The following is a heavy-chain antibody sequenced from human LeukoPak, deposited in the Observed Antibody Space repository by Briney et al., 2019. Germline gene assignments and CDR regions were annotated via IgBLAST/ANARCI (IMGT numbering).Heavy chain of an antibody. Sequence: TGGSLRLSCAASGFTFSNYAMSWVRQAPGKGLVWVSPVSGSGASTYYADSVKGRFTISRDNSKNTLYLQMNSLRAEDTAVYYCAKGISFYYDSSGHYYFDYWGQGTLVTVSS. CDR2: VSGSGAST. CDR1: GFTFSNYA. V-gene: IGHV3-23*01. J-gene: IGHJ4*02. D-gene: IGHD3-22*01. CDR3: AKGISFYYDSSGHYYFDY.